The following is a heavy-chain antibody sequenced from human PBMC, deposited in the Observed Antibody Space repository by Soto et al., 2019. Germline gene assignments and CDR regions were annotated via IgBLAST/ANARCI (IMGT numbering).Heavy chain of an antibody. J-gene: IGHJ5*02. Sequence: ASVKVSCKASGYTFTGYYMHWVRQAPGQGLEWRGWINPNSGGTNYAQKFQGWVTMTRDTSISTAYMELSSLRSDDTAVYYCARESLNWFDPWGQGTLVTVSS. CDR2: INPNSGGT. CDR1: GYTFTGYY. CDR3: ARESLNWFDP. V-gene: IGHV1-2*04.